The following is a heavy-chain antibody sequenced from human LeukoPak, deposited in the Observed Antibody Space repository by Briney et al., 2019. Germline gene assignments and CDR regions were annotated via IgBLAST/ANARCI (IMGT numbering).Heavy chain of an antibody. Sequence: GASVKVSCKASGYTFTNYAISWVRQAPGQGLEWMGWINAYNGNAKYTEKFQGRITMTTDTSTSAAYMELRSLRSDDTAVYYCARGGVVVPAADDYWGQGTLVTVSS. CDR3: ARGGVVVPAADDY. CDR2: INAYNGNA. J-gene: IGHJ4*02. V-gene: IGHV1-18*01. CDR1: GYTFTNYA. D-gene: IGHD2-2*01.